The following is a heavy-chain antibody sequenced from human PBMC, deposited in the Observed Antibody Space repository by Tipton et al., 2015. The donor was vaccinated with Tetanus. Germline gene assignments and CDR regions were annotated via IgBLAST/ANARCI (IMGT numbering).Heavy chain of an antibody. J-gene: IGHJ4*02. D-gene: IGHD5-12*01. CDR3: ARADYNLSRKGPFDS. Sequence: TLSLTCTVSGASINAGGYLWTWVRQHPGKGLEWIGNIYYTELTSYTPSLNSRVSISVDTSKNQFSLKLTSVTAADTAVYYCARADYNLSRKGPFDSWGQGTLVLVSS. CDR1: GASINAGGYL. V-gene: IGHV4-31*03. CDR2: IYYTELT.